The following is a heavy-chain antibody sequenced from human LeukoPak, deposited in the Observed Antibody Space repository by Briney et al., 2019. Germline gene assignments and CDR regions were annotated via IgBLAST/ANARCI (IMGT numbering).Heavy chain of an antibody. J-gene: IGHJ5*02. CDR1: RFTFSTYW. Sequence: GGSLRLSCAASRFTFSTYWMHWVRQAPGKGLVWVSRINSDGSSTGYADSVKGRFTISRDNAKNSLYLQMNSLRAEDTAVYYCAREMATIGGYWFDPWGQGTLVTVSS. V-gene: IGHV3-74*01. D-gene: IGHD5-24*01. CDR3: AREMATIGGYWFDP. CDR2: INSDGSST.